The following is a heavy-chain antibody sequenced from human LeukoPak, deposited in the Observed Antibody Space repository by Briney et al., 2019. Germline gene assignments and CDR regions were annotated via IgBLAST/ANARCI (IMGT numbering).Heavy chain of an antibody. CDR2: INTNTGNP. Sequence: ASVKVSCKASGYTFTSYGISWVRQAPGQGLEWMGWINTNTGNPTYAQGFTGRFVFSLDTSVSTAYLQISSLKAEDTAVYYCARDYQERVGATTVGYWGQGTLVTVSS. V-gene: IGHV7-4-1*02. CDR1: GYTFTSYG. J-gene: IGHJ4*02. D-gene: IGHD1-26*01. CDR3: ARDYQERVGATTVGY.